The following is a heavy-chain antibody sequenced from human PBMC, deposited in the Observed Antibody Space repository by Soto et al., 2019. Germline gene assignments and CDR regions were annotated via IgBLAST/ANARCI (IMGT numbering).Heavy chain of an antibody. CDR2: IKQDGSEK. CDR1: GFTFSSYW. D-gene: IGHD3-22*01. Sequence: GGSLRLSCAASGFTFSSYWMSWVRQAPGKGLEWVANIKQDGSEKYYVDSVKSRFTISRDNAKNSLYLQMNSLRAEDTAVYYCARFYYDSSGYLPSPYYYYYGMDVWGQGTTVTVSS. V-gene: IGHV3-7*04. CDR3: ARFYYDSSGYLPSPYYYYYGMDV. J-gene: IGHJ6*02.